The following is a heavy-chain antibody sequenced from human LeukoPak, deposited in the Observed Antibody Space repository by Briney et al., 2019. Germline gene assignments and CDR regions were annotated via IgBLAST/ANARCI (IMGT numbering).Heavy chain of an antibody. J-gene: IGHJ4*02. CDR2: IKQDGSEK. V-gene: IGHV3-7*01. D-gene: IGHD3-22*01. CDR3: ARPSAPYYYDRGSFDY. CDR1: RFTFSSSW. Sequence: GGSLRLSCAASRFTFSSSWMSWVRQAPGKGLECVANIKQDGSEKNYVDSVKGRFTISRDNAKNSLYLQMNSLRAEDTAVYYCARPSAPYYYDRGSFDYWGQGTLVAVSS.